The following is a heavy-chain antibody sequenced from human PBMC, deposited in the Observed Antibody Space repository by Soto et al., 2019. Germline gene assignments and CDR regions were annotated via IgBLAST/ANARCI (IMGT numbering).Heavy chain of an antibody. V-gene: IGHV3-21*01. Sequence: KPGGSLRLSCAASGFTFSSYSMNWVRQAPGKGLEWVSSISSSSSYIYYADSVKGRFTISRDNAKNSLYLQMNSLRAEDTAVYYCAGSSSWYQIRAFDIWGQGTMVTVSS. CDR1: GFTFSSYS. D-gene: IGHD6-13*01. CDR2: ISSSSSYI. J-gene: IGHJ3*02. CDR3: AGSSSWYQIRAFDI.